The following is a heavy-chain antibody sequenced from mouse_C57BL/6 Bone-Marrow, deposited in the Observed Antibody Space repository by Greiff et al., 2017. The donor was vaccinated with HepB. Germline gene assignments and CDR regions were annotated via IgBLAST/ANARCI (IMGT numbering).Heavy chain of an antibody. CDR1: GYTFTSYW. Sequence: VQLQQPGAELVKPGASVKMSCKASGYTFTSYWITWVKQRPGQGLEWIGDIYPGSGSTNYNEKFKSKATLTVDKSSSTAYMQLSSLTSEDSAVYYCAIYDGYPFAYWGQGTLVTVSA. CDR3: AIYDGYPFAY. D-gene: IGHD2-3*01. J-gene: IGHJ3*01. CDR2: IYPGSGST. V-gene: IGHV1-55*01.